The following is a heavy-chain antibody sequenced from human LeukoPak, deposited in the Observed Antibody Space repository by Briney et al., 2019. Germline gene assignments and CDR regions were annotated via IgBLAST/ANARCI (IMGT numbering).Heavy chain of an antibody. CDR3: ARDRGVDFWSGYTFDY. D-gene: IGHD3-3*01. Sequence: PSETLSLTCTVSGGSISSYYWSWIRQPPGKGLEWIGYIYYSGSTNYNPSLKSRVTISVDTSKNQFSLKLSSVTAADTAVYYCARDRGVDFWSGYTFDYWGQGTLVTVSS. V-gene: IGHV4-59*01. CDR1: GGSISSYY. J-gene: IGHJ4*02. CDR2: IYYSGST.